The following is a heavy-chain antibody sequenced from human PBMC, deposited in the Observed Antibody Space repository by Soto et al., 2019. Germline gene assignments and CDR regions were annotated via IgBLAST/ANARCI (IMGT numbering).Heavy chain of an antibody. CDR2: ISASGGGT. CDR1: GFTFSNYA. D-gene: IGHD2-2*01. J-gene: IGHJ5*02. CDR3: AKSRTATTSCYGS. V-gene: IGHV3-23*01. Sequence: EVHLLESGGGLVQPGGSLRLSCAASGFTFSNYAMTWVRRAPGTGLEWVSSISASGGGTFYADSVKGRFIISRDSSKNTLYLQINSLRVEDTAVYYCAKSRTATTSCYGSWGQGTLVTVSS.